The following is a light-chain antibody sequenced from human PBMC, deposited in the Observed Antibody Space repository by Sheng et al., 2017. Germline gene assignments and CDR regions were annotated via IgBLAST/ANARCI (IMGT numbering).Light chain of an antibody. CDR2: GAS. CDR3: QQYDKWPLN. V-gene: IGKV3-15*01. J-gene: IGKJ4*01. Sequence: EIVLTQSPATLSVSPGERAALSCRASQSVGSNLAWYQQKPGQAPRLLIFGASTRATGIPARFSGSGSGTEFTLTISSLQSEDFAVYFCQQYDKWPLNFGGGAKVEVK. CDR1: QSVGSN.